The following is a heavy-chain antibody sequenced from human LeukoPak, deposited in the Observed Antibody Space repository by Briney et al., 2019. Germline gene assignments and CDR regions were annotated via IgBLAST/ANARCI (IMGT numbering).Heavy chain of an antibody. J-gene: IGHJ5*02. D-gene: IGHD2-2*01. Sequence: SETLSLTCTVSGGSISSYYWSWIRQPPGKGLEWIGYIYYSGSTNYNPSLKSRVTISVDTSKNQFSLKLNSVTAADTAVYYCARTTEDCSSTSCYQYWFDPWGQGTLVTVS. CDR2: IYYSGST. CDR3: ARTTEDCSSTSCYQYWFDP. CDR1: GGSISSYY. V-gene: IGHV4-59*01.